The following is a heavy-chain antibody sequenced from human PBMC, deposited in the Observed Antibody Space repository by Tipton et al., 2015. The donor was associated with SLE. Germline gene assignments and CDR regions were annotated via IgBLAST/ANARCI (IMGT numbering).Heavy chain of an antibody. Sequence: LRLSCTVSGFSISSGYYWAWIRQPPGKGLEWIGNIYHSGNTYYNPSLKSRVTISVDTSKNQFSLNLNSVTVADTAVYYCARLTTTFGVTYWGQGTLVTVSS. J-gene: IGHJ4*02. CDR2: IYHSGNT. V-gene: IGHV4-38-2*02. D-gene: IGHD3-3*01. CDR1: GFSISSGYY. CDR3: ARLTTTFGVTY.